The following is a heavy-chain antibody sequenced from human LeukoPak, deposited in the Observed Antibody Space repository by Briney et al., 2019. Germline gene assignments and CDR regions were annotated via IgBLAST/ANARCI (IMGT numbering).Heavy chain of an antibody. Sequence: GGSLRLSCAASGFTFSNAWMSWVRQAPGKGLEWVSLISGDGGSTYYADSVKGRFTISRDNSKNSLYLQMSSLRTEDTALYYCAKDPGSGSYGYFDYWGQGTLVTVSS. CDR1: GFTFSNAW. D-gene: IGHD3-10*01. CDR3: AKDPGSGSYGYFDY. V-gene: IGHV3-43*02. J-gene: IGHJ4*02. CDR2: ISGDGGST.